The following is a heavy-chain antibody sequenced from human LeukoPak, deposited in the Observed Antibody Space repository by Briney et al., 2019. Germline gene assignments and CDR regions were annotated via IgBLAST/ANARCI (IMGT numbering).Heavy chain of an antibody. CDR1: GGSFSGYY. CDR3: ARGLASGYPPIPFDY. CDR2: INHSGST. V-gene: IGHV4-34*01. Sequence: SETLSLTCAVYGGSFSGYYWSWIRQPPGKGLEWIGEINHSGSTNYNPSLKSRVTISVDTSKNQFSLNLSSVTASDTAVYYCARGLASGYPPIPFDYWGQGTLVTVSS. D-gene: IGHD3-3*01. J-gene: IGHJ4*02.